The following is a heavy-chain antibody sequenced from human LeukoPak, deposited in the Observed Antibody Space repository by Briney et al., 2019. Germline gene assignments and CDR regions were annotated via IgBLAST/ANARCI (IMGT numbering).Heavy chain of an antibody. Sequence: PGGSLRLSCAASGFTFSSYSMNRVRQAPGKGLEWVSYISSRSATIYYADSVKGRFTISRDNAKNSLYLQMNSLRAEDTAVYYCARDPLSSSSFDRWGQGTLVTVSS. CDR3: ARDPLSSSSFDR. CDR1: GFTFSSYS. J-gene: IGHJ4*02. D-gene: IGHD6-13*01. V-gene: IGHV3-48*01. CDR2: ISSRSATI.